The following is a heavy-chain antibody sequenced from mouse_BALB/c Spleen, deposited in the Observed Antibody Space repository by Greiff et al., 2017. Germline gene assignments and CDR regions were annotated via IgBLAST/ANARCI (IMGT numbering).Heavy chain of an antibody. D-gene: IGHD2-10*02. V-gene: IGHV14-3*02. Sequence: VQLQQSGAELVKPGASVKLSCTASGFNIKDTYMHWVKQRPEQGLEWIGRIDPANGNTKYDPKFQGKATITADTSSNTAYLQLSSLTSEGTAVYYCARSKYGNYMDYWGQGTSVTVSS. CDR3: ARSKYGNYMDY. J-gene: IGHJ4*01. CDR2: IDPANGNT. CDR1: GFNIKDTY.